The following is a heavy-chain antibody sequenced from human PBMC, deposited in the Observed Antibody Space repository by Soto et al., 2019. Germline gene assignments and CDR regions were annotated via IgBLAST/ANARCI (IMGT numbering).Heavy chain of an antibody. J-gene: IGHJ6*02. D-gene: IGHD1-1*01. V-gene: IGHV3-33*01. CDR1: GFTFSSYG. CDR2: IWYDGSNK. CDR3: ARVVATTYYYYGMDV. Sequence: QVQLVESGGGVVQPGRSLRLSCAASGFTFSSYGMHWVRQAPGKGLEWVAVIWYDGSNKYYADSVKGRFTISRDNSKNTLYLQMNSLRAEDTAVYYCARVVATTYYYYGMDVWGQGTTVTVSS.